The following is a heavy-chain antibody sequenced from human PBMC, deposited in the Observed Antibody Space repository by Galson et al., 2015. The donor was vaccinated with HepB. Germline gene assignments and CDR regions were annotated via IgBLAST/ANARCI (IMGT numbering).Heavy chain of an antibody. CDR1: GGSISSTSYH. V-gene: IGHV4-39*01. CDR3: AKIPRVGRAVAGVVGYYYYAMDV. D-gene: IGHD6-19*01. J-gene: IGHJ6*02. Sequence: ATLSLTCTVSGGSISSTSYHWGWMRQPPGKGLEWLGLTYTTGTTSHNPPPKIPVTIYAYTTTNQISLNLPSSAAPDMAVYYCAKIPRVGRAVAGVVGYYYYAMDVWGHGTTVTVSS. CDR2: TYTTGTT.